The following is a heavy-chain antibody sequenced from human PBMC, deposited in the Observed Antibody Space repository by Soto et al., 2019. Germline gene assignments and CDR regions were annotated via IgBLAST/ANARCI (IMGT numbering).Heavy chain of an antibody. Sequence: PRGSPRFSCRGSGSTFTSYGMGWVRQSPGKGLEWMGIIYPGDSDTRDSPSFQGQVTITADKSISTAYLQWSSLKASDTAMYYCARRSSIAYPTDIWFDPWGQGTLVTVSS. D-gene: IGHD6-6*01. CDR1: GSTFTSYG. CDR3: ARRSSIAYPTDIWFDP. CDR2: IYPGDSDT. J-gene: IGHJ5*02. V-gene: IGHV5-51*03.